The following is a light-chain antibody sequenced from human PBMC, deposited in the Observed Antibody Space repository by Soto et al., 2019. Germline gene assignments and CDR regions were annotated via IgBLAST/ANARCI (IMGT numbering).Light chain of an antibody. CDR2: GAS. CDR1: QSVNSN. Sequence: EIVMTQSPATLSVSPGERATLSCRASQSVNSNLAWYQQKPGQAPRLLIYGASIRASGIPARFSGSGSGTEFTLPITSLQSEDFAVYFCQEYNTRKMFGQGTKVEIK. CDR3: QEYNTRKM. J-gene: IGKJ1*01. V-gene: IGKV3-15*01.